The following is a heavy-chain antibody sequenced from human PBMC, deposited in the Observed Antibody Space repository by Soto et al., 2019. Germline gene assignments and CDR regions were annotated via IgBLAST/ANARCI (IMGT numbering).Heavy chain of an antibody. CDR1: GGTFSSYA. CDR3: AGVPPPKQWLVLGYFQH. D-gene: IGHD6-19*01. J-gene: IGHJ1*01. V-gene: IGHV1-69*12. Sequence: QVQLVQSGAEVKKPGSSVKVSCKASGGTFSSYAISWVRQAPGQGLEWMGGIIPIFGTANYAQKFQGRVTITADESTSTAYMELSSLRSEDTAVYYCAGVPPPKQWLVLGYFQHWGQGTLVTVSS. CDR2: IIPIFGTA.